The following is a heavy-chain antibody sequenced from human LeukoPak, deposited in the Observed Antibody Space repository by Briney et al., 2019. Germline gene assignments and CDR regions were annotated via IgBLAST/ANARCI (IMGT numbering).Heavy chain of an antibody. Sequence: ASVKVSCKASGYTFTSYDINWVRQATGQGLEWMGWMNPKSGNTGYAQKFQGKVTMTRDTSISTAYMEVSSLTLEDTAIYYCARINGLPDYWGQGTLVTVSS. D-gene: IGHD2-8*01. CDR1: GYTFTSYD. V-gene: IGHV1-8*01. CDR3: ARINGLPDY. CDR2: MNPKSGNT. J-gene: IGHJ4*02.